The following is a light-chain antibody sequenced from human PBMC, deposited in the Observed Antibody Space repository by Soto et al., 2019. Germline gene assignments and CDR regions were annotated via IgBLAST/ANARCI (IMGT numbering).Light chain of an antibody. CDR1: QSVSSN. J-gene: IGKJ5*01. Sequence: EIVMTQSQATLSVSPGERATLSCRASQSVSSNLAWYQQKPGQAPRLLIYGASTRAAGIPARFSGSGSGTEFTLTISSLQSEDFAVDYCQPYDNWPPFTFGQGTRLEI. CDR3: QPYDNWPPFT. V-gene: IGKV3-15*01. CDR2: GAS.